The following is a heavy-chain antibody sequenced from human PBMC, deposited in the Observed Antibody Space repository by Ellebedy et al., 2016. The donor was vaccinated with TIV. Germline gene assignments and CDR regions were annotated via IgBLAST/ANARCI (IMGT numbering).Heavy chain of an antibody. Sequence: GESLKISCAASGFTFDDYSMHWVRQAPGKGLEWVSLIRWDGGSTYYADSVKGRFTISRDNSKNSLYLQMNSLRTEDTALYYCAKDRTGAVAGAGYFQHWGQGTLVTVSS. D-gene: IGHD6-19*01. J-gene: IGHJ1*01. CDR2: IRWDGGST. CDR1: GFTFDDYS. V-gene: IGHV3-43*01. CDR3: AKDRTGAVAGAGYFQH.